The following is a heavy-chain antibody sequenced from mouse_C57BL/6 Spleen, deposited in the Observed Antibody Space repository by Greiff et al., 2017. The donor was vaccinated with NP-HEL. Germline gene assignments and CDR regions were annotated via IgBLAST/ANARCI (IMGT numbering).Heavy chain of an antibody. J-gene: IGHJ1*03. CDR2: ISSGSSTI. V-gene: IGHV5-17*01. CDR1: GFTFSDYG. Sequence: EVNVVESGGGLVKPGGSLKLSCAASGFTFSDYGMHWVRQAPEKGLEWVAYISSGSSTIYYADTVKGRFTISRDNAKNTLFLQRTSLRSEDTAMYYCAAYRGEWYFDVWGTGTTVTVSS. D-gene: IGHD2-10*01. CDR3: AAYRGEWYFDV.